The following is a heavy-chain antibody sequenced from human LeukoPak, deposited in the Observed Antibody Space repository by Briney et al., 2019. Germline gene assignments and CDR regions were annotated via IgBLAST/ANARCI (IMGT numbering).Heavy chain of an antibody. CDR2: ISYDGNYK. CDR1: GFTFSSHA. J-gene: IGHJ4*02. D-gene: IGHD6-19*01. V-gene: IGHV3-30*04. CDR3: ARDPSIPVARRLDS. Sequence: SGGSLRLSCAASGFTFSSHALHWVRQAPGKGLEWVAVISYDGNYKYYADSVKGRFTISRDNSKNTLYLQMNSLRAGDTAVYYCARDPSIPVARRLDSWGQGTLVTVSS.